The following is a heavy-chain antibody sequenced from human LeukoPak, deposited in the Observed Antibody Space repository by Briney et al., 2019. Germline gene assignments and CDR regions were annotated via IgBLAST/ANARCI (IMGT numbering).Heavy chain of an antibody. CDR3: ARLGSSSGGYYYMDV. CDR2: IYYSGST. D-gene: IGHD6-6*01. Sequence: SETLSLTCTVSGGSISSSSYYWGWIRQPPGKGLEWIGSIYYSGSTYYNPSLKSRVTISVDTSKNQFSLKLSSVTAADTAVYYCARLGSSSGGYYYMDVWGKGTTVTVSS. CDR1: GGSISSSSYY. V-gene: IGHV4-39*07. J-gene: IGHJ6*03.